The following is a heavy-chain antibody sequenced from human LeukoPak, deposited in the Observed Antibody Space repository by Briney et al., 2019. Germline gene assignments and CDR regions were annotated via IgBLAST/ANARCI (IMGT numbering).Heavy chain of an antibody. J-gene: IGHJ4*02. Sequence: PGGSLRLSCAASGLTFRSYSMNWVRQAPGKGLEWVSYISSGSSTIYYADSVTARFTISRENAKNSLPLQMTSLSAEHTAFYYCARDIYGSGTYYRYFASWGQGPLVTVS. D-gene: IGHD3-10*01. CDR2: ISSGSSTI. CDR3: ARDIYGSGTYYRYFAS. V-gene: IGHV3-48*01. CDR1: GLTFRSYS.